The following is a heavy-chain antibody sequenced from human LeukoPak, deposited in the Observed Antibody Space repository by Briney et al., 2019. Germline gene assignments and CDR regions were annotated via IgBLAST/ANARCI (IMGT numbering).Heavy chain of an antibody. CDR2: ISSSSSYI. V-gene: IGHV3-21*01. CDR3: ARDWVAVGYGEPSGFDP. CDR1: GFTFSSFG. J-gene: IGHJ5*02. Sequence: PGGSLRLSCAASGFTFSSFGMSWVRQAPGKGLEWVSSISSSSSYIYYADSVKGRFTISRDNAKNSLYLQMNSLRAEDTAVYYCARDWVAVGYGEPSGFDPWGQGTLVTVSS. D-gene: IGHD4-17*01.